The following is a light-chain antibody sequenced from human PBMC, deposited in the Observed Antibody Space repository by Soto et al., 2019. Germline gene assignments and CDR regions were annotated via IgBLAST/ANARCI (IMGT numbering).Light chain of an antibody. CDR3: QQYGSSPPKT. J-gene: IGKJ1*01. CDR2: GAS. V-gene: IGKV3-20*01. Sequence: EIVLTQSPGTLSLSPGERATLSCRASQSVSSSYLAWYQQKPGQAPRLLIYGASSRATGIPDRFSGSGSGTDFTLTISRLEPEDFAVYYCQQYGSSPPKTFGQGTKVVIK. CDR1: QSVSSSY.